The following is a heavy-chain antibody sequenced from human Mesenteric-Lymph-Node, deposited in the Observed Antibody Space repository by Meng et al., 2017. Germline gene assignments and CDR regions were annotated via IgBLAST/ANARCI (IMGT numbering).Heavy chain of an antibody. CDR3: ARTNYGDYNWFDP. Sequence: QVQRQESGPGLVKPSQALSLTCTVSGGSISSGGYYWSWIRQYPGKGLEWIGYMDYRGSTYYNPSLRSRVAISIDTSKNQFSLKLTSVTAADTAVYFCARTNYGDYNWFDPWGQGTLVTVSS. CDR2: MDYRGST. D-gene: IGHD4-17*01. J-gene: IGHJ5*02. CDR1: GGSISSGGYY. V-gene: IGHV4-31*03.